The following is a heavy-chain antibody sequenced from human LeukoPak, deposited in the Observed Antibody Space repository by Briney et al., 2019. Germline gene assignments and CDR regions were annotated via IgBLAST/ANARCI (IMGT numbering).Heavy chain of an antibody. D-gene: IGHD3-22*01. Sequence: PGGSLRLSCEASGLTFSRDWMGWVRQAPGKGLEWVANIRQDGGETYYGDSVKGRFIISRDNVKNTLFLQMNRLRAEDTAVYYCATYSSLNTREFQYWGQGTLVTVSP. CDR2: IRQDGGET. CDR3: ATYSSLNTREFQY. V-gene: IGHV3-7*01. J-gene: IGHJ1*01. CDR1: GLTFSRDW.